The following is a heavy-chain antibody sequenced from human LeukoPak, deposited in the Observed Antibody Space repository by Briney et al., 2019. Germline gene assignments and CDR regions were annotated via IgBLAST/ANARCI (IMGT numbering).Heavy chain of an antibody. D-gene: IGHD5-18*01. Sequence: SETLSLTCAVYGGSFSNYYWSWIRQPPGKGLEWIGEINHSGSTNYNPSLKSRVTISVDTSRNQFSLKLSSVTAADTAVYYCARGRYDTAMVSFDAFDIWGQGTMVTVS. CDR1: GGSFSNYY. CDR3: ARGRYDTAMVSFDAFDI. J-gene: IGHJ3*02. V-gene: IGHV4-34*01. CDR2: INHSGST.